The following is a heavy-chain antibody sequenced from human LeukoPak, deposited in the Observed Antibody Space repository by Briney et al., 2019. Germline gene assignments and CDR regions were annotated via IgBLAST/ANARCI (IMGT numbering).Heavy chain of an antibody. CDR3: ARINWNSFDY. Sequence: PSETLSLTCTVSGGSITSYYWSWIRQPPGKGLEWIGYIYYSGNTNYNPSLKSRLTMSADRSRNQFSLELTSVTAADTAVYYCARINWNSFDYWGQGILVTVS. J-gene: IGHJ4*02. CDR2: IYYSGNT. V-gene: IGHV4-59*08. CDR1: GGSITSYY. D-gene: IGHD1-20*01.